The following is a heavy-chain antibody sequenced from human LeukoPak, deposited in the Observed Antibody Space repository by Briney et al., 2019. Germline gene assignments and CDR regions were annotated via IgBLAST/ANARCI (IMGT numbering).Heavy chain of an antibody. V-gene: IGHV4-38-2*02. CDR1: GYSISSGYY. D-gene: IGHD2-15*01. Sequence: SETLSLTCTVSGYSISSGYYWGWIRQPPGKGLEWIGSIYHTGSTYYNPSLKSRVTISVDTSKSQFSLKLSSVTAADTAVYYCARDRGGVYCSGGSCCSGAFDIWGQGTMVTVSS. CDR2: IYHTGST. CDR3: ARDRGGVYCSGGSCCSGAFDI. J-gene: IGHJ3*02.